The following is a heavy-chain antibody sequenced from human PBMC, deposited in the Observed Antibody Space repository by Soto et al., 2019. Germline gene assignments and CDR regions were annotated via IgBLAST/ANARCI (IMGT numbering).Heavy chain of an antibody. V-gene: IGHV1-3*01. D-gene: IGHD6-19*01. CDR1: GYTFTSYA. Sequence: ASVKVSCKASGYTFTSYAMHWVRQAPGQRLEWMGWINAGNGNTKYSQKFQGRVTITRDTSASTAYMELSSLRSEDTAVYYCARDHSSGWYSWFDPWVHGTLVTVSS. CDR2: INAGNGNT. CDR3: ARDHSSGWYSWFDP. J-gene: IGHJ5*02.